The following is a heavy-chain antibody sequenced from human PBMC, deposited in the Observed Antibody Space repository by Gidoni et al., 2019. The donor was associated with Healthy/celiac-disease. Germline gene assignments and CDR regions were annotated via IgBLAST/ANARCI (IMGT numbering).Heavy chain of an antibody. V-gene: IGHV1-2*02. D-gene: IGHD2-15*01. J-gene: IGHJ4*02. Sequence: GWINPNSGGTNYAQKFQGRVTMTRDTSISTAYMELSRLRSDDTAVYYCARDYGYCSGGSCLYFDYWGQGTLVTVSS. CDR3: ARDYGYCSGGSCLYFDY. CDR2: INPNSGGT.